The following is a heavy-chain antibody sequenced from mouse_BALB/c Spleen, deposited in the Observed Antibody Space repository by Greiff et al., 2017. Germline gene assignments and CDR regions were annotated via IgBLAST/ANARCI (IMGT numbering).Heavy chain of an antibody. CDR1: GYTFTDYA. V-gene: IGHV1S137*01. CDR3: ARCQPGDYAMDY. Sequence: VQLQQSGAELVRPGVSVKISCKGSGYTFTDYAMHWVKQSHAKSLEWIGVISTYYGDASYNQKFKGKATMTVDKSSSTDYMELARLTSEDSAIYYCARCQPGDYAMDYWGQGTSVTVSS. CDR2: ISTYYGDA. J-gene: IGHJ4*01. D-gene: IGHD6-1*01.